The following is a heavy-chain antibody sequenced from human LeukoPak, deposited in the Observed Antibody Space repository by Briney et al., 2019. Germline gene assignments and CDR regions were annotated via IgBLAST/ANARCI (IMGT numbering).Heavy chain of an antibody. Sequence: PGGSLRLSCAASGFTFSTYSMNWVRQAPGKGLEWVSYITSSSSTIHYADSVKGRFTISRDNAKNSLYLQMNSLRAEDTAVYYCAKDLDIVATITGNWGQGTLVTVSS. CDR2: ITSSSSTI. V-gene: IGHV3-48*01. D-gene: IGHD5-12*01. J-gene: IGHJ4*02. CDR1: GFTFSTYS. CDR3: AKDLDIVATITGN.